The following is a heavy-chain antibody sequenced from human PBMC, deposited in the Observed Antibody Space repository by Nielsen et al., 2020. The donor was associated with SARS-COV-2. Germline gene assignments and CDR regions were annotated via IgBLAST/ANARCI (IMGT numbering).Heavy chain of an antibody. Sequence: WIRQPPGKGLEWIGEIHHSGNTNYAPSFKSRVSMSVDKSKSHLSLRLRSVTAADTAVYYCARRNIVVVPSPILGLGPFFSSYCVDVWGKGTTVTVSS. D-gene: IGHD2-2*02. V-gene: IGHV4-4*02. CDR2: IHHSGNT. CDR3: ARRNIVVVPSPILGLGPFFSSYCVDV. J-gene: IGHJ6*03.